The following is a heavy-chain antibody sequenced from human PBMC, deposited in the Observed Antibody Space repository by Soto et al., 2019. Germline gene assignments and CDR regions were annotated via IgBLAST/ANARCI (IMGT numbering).Heavy chain of an antibody. V-gene: IGHV2-5*02. D-gene: IGHD2-21*02. CDR2: IYWDDDK. J-gene: IGHJ6*02. Sequence: QITLKESGPTLVKPTQTLTLTCTVSAFSLSTGGVGVGWIRQPPGKALEWLALIYWDDDKRYSPSLRSRLTITKDTSKNQVVLTMTNMDPVDTATYYCIQSRCGGDCLQSYASYYYYGMDVWGQATTVTVSS. CDR1: AFSLSTGGVG. CDR3: IQSRCGGDCLQSYASYYYYGMDV.